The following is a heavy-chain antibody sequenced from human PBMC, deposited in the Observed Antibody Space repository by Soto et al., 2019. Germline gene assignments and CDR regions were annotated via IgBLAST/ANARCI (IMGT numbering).Heavy chain of an antibody. CDR1: GFTFSSYA. CDR2: ISYDGSNK. Sequence: RLSCAASGFTFSSYAMHWVRQAPGKGLEWVAVISYDGSNKYYADSVKGRFTISRDNSKNTLYLQMNSLRAEDTAVYYCARDGGDLVGATPPAPEDYWGQGTLVIVSS. V-gene: IGHV3-30-3*01. J-gene: IGHJ4*02. D-gene: IGHD1-26*01. CDR3: ARDGGDLVGATPPAPEDY.